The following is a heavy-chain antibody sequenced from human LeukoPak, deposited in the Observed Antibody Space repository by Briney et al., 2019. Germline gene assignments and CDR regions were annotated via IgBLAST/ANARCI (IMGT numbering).Heavy chain of an antibody. V-gene: IGHV1-8*01. CDR2: MNPNSGNT. J-gene: IGHJ5*02. CDR1: GYTFTSYD. Sequence: GASVTVSCKASGYTFTSYDINWVRQATGQGLEWMGWMNPNSGNTGYAQKFQGRVTMTRNTSISTAYMELSSLRSEDTAVYYCARGLYCSSTSCQFDPWGQGTLVTVSS. D-gene: IGHD2-2*01. CDR3: ARGLYCSSTSCQFDP.